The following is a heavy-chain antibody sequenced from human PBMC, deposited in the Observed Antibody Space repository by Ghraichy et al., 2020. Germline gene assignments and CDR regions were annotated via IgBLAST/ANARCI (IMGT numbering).Heavy chain of an antibody. CDR1: GGSISSSSYY. CDR3: ARLPHYYDSSGYWFDP. CDR2: IYYSGST. Sequence: SETLSLTCTVSGGSISSSSYYWGWIRQPPGKGLEWIGSIYYSGSTYYNPSLKSRVTISVDTSKNQFSLKLSSVTAADTAVYYCARLPHYYDSSGYWFDPWGQGTLVTVSS. V-gene: IGHV4-39*01. J-gene: IGHJ5*02. D-gene: IGHD3-22*01.